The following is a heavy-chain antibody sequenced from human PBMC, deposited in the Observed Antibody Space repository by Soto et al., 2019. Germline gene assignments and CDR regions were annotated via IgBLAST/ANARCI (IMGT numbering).Heavy chain of an antibody. Sequence: GASVKVSCKASGGTFSSYAISWVRQAPGQGLEWMGGIIPIFGTANYAQKFQGRVTITADESTSTAYMELSSLRSEDTAVYYCARGLHGGDYSSSSYYHYYGMDVWGQGTTVTVSS. D-gene: IGHD6-6*01. J-gene: IGHJ6*02. CDR1: GGTFSSYA. CDR2: IIPIFGTA. V-gene: IGHV1-69*13. CDR3: ARGLHGGDYSSSSYYHYYGMDV.